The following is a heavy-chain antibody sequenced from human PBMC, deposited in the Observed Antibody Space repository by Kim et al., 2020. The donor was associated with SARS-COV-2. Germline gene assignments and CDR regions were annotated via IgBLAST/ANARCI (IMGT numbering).Heavy chain of an antibody. J-gene: IGHJ3*02. CDR3: ARDTPGQKAFDI. V-gene: IGHV6-1*01. Sequence: DYAISVKRRVTINQDQSKNQFSLPLNSVTAEDTAVYYCARDTPGQKAFDIWGQGTMVTVS.